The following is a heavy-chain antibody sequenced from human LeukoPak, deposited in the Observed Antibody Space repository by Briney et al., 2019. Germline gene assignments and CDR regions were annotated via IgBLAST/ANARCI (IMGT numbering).Heavy chain of an antibody. CDR1: GYTFTSYG. J-gene: IGHJ4*02. CDR2: ISAYIGNT. D-gene: IGHD6-19*01. CDR3: ARDTGSGWYGEIDY. Sequence: ASVKVSCKASGYTFTSYGISWVRQAPGQGLEWMGWISAYIGNTNYAQKLQGRVTMTTDTSTSTAYMELRSLRSDDTAVYYCARDTGSGWYGEIDYWGQGTLVTVSS. V-gene: IGHV1-18*01.